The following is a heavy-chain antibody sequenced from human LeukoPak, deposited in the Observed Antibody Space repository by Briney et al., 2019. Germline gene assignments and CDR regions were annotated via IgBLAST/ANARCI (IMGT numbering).Heavy chain of an antibody. D-gene: IGHD4-17*01. CDR2: IKQDGSEK. J-gene: IGHJ4*02. V-gene: IGHV3-7*01. CDR1: VFTFSSDW. CDR3: ARDLSDYGDYIDY. Sequence: VGSLRLSCAASVFTFSSDWMSWVRQAPRKGLEWVANIKQDGSEKYYVDSVKGRFTISRENDKNSLYLQMNSLRAEDTAVYYCARDLSDYGDYIDYWGQGTLVTVSS.